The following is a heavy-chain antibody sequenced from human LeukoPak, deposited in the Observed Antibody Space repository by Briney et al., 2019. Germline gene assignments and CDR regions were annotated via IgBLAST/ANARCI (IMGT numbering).Heavy chain of an antibody. CDR1: GFTVSSNY. CDR2: IYSGGST. V-gene: IGHV3-53*01. D-gene: IGHD2-2*01. J-gene: IGHJ4*02. Sequence: GGSLRLSCAASGFTVSSNYMSWVRQAPGKGLEWVSVIYSGGSTYYADSVKGRFTISRDNSKNTLYLQMNSLRAEDTAVYYCAVLLWERGFLDYWGQGTLVTVSS. CDR3: AVLLWERGFLDY.